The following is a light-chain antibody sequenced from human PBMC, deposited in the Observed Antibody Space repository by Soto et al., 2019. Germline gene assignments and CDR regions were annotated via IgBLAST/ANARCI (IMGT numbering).Light chain of an antibody. CDR1: HSLLQSNGYNY. CDR3: MQAQQIPRT. J-gene: IGKJ1*01. V-gene: IGKV2-28*01. Sequence: DIVMTQSPLSLPVTPGEPASISCRSSHSLLQSNGYNYLDWYLQKPGQSPQLLIYLGSNRASGVPDRFSGSGSGTDFTLKISRVEAEDVGVYYCMQAQQIPRTFGQGTKVDIK. CDR2: LGS.